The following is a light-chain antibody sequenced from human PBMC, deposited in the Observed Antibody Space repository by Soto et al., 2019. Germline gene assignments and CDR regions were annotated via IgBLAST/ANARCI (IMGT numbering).Light chain of an antibody. CDR2: ASS. CDR3: QHYNSYSEA. Sequence: IQLTQSPSSLSASVGDRVTVTCRASQGIGTYLVWYQQKSGKAPTVLIYASSTLQTGVPSRFSGSGSGTDFSLTISSLHPEDVATYYCQHYNSYSEAYGQGTKVDIK. CDR1: QGIGTY. V-gene: IGKV1-9*01. J-gene: IGKJ1*01.